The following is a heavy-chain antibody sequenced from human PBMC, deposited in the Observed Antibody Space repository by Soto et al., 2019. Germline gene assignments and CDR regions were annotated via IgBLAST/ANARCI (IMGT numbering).Heavy chain of an antibody. V-gene: IGHV1-69*01. D-gene: IGHD1-20*01. CDR1: GGTFSGYA. CDR3: ARDPRSITGTTSSEDFQF. CDR2: IIPIFVIT. Sequence: QAHLMQSGAEVKKPGSSVKVSCKASGGTFSGYAISWVRQRPGRGLEWMGGIIPIFVITTYAEKFQGRITLAADESTGTAFMDLRSLISEDTAVYYCARDPRSITGTTSSEDFQFWGPGTLVSVSS. J-gene: IGHJ1*01.